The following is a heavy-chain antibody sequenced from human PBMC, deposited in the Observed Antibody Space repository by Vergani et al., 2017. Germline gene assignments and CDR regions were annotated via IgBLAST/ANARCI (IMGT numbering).Heavy chain of an antibody. Sequence: QVQLQQLGAGLLKPSETLSLTCAVYGGSFSGYYWIWIRQPPRKGLDGIGEINHSGSTNYNPSLKSRVTIAVDTSKNQFSLKLSSVTAADTAVYYCARERRGWFDPWGQGTLVTVSS. CDR1: GGSFSGYY. J-gene: IGHJ5*02. CDR3: ARERRGWFDP. CDR2: INHSGST. V-gene: IGHV4-34*01.